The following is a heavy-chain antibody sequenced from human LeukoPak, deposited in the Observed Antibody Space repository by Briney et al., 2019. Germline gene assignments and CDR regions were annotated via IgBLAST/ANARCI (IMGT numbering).Heavy chain of an antibody. Sequence: SETLSLTCAVYGGSFSGYYWSWIRRPPGKGLEWIGQINHSGSTNYNPSLKSRVTISVDTSKNQFSLKLSSVTAADTAVYYCARRRRAAAAHNWFDPWGQGTLVTVSS. CDR1: GGSFSGYY. CDR3: ARRRRAAAAHNWFDP. J-gene: IGHJ5*02. D-gene: IGHD6-13*01. V-gene: IGHV4-34*01. CDR2: INHSGST.